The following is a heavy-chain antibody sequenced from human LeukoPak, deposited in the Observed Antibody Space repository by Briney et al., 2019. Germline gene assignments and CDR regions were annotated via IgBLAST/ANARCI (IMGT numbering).Heavy chain of an antibody. CDR1: GGSFSGYY. V-gene: IGHV4-34*01. Sequence: SETPSLTCAVYGGSFSGYYWSWIRQPPGKGLEWIGEINHSGSTNCNPSLKSRVTISVDTSKNQFSLKLSSVTAADTAVYYCARGLTTVSSYNWFDPWGQGTLVTVSS. CDR2: INHSGST. CDR3: ARGLTTVSSYNWFDP. D-gene: IGHD4-11*01. J-gene: IGHJ5*02.